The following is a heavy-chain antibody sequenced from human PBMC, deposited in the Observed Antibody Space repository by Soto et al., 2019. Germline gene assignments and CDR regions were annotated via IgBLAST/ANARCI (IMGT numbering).Heavy chain of an antibody. CDR3: ARGSRITMHSL. CDR2: ISHSGGT. CDR1: GSSFSGFY. J-gene: IGHJ4*02. D-gene: IGHD3-3*01. V-gene: IGHV4-34*01. Sequence: SETLSLTCAVYGSSFSGFYWSWIRQPPGKGLEWIGEISHSGGTKYNSYLKSRVTISVDTPKNQFSLKMTSVTAADTAVYYCARGSRITMHSLWGQGALVTVSS.